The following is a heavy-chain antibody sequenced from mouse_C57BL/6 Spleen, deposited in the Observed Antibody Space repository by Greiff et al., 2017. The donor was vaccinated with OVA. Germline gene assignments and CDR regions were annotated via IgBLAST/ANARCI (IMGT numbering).Heavy chain of an antibody. V-gene: IGHV3-6*01. CDR2: ISYDGSN. CDR1: GYSITSGYY. CDR3: ASHDYAAWFAY. Sequence: EVKLQESGPGLVKPSQSLSLTCSVTGYSITSGYYWNWIRQFPGNKLEWMGYISYDGSNNYNPSLKNRISITRDTSKNQFFLKLNSVTTEDTATYYCASHDYAAWFAYWGQGTLVTVSA. J-gene: IGHJ3*01. D-gene: IGHD2-4*01.